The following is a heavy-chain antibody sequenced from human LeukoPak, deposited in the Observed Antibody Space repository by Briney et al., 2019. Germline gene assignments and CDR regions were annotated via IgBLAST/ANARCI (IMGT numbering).Heavy chain of an antibody. CDR2: INSDGSST. J-gene: IGHJ4*02. D-gene: IGHD4/OR15-4a*01. Sequence: GGSLRLSRAASGFTFSSYWMHWVRQAPGKGLVWVSRINSDGSSTSYADSVKGRFTISRDNAKNTLYLQMNSLRAEDTAVYYCARRAGAYSHPYDYWGQGTLVTVSS. CDR1: GFTFSSYW. CDR3: ARRAGAYSHPYDY. V-gene: IGHV3-74*01.